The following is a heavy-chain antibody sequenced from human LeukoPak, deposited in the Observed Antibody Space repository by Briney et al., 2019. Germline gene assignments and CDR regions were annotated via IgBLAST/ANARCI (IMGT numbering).Heavy chain of an antibody. CDR2: ISYDGSNK. D-gene: IGHD6-19*01. Sequence: GGSLRLSCAASGFTFSSYGMHWVRQAPGKGLEWVAVISYDGSNKYYADSVKGRFTISRDNSKNTLYLQMNSLRAEDTAVYYCAKVFGRAVAVGMDVWGQGTTVTVFS. CDR3: AKVFGRAVAVGMDV. CDR1: GFTFSSYG. J-gene: IGHJ6*02. V-gene: IGHV3-30*18.